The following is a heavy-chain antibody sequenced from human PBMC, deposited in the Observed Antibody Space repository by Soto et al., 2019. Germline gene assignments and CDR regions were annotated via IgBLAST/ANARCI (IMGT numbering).Heavy chain of an antibody. CDR3: ARTVLGPDLLADSFVDYYYYMDV. D-gene: IGHD3-9*01. CDR1: GGSIRNFY. J-gene: IGHJ6*03. Sequence: QVQLQESGPGLVRPSETLSLTCTVSGGSIRNFYWSWIRQPPGKGLECIGYVYYTGSTSYNPSLRRRVSFSADSSRGQFSLRLNSVTAADTAVYYCARTVLGPDLLADSFVDYYYYMDVWGQGTTVTVSS. CDR2: VYYTGST. V-gene: IGHV4-59*08.